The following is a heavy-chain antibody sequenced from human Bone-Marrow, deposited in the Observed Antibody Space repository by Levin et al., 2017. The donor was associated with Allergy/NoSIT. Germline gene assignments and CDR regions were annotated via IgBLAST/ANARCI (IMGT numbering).Heavy chain of an antibody. CDR3: AREPGDDWYFDL. CDR2: VSTYNGNT. D-gene: IGHD7-27*01. J-gene: IGHJ2*01. V-gene: IGHV1-18*04. CDR1: GYTFPNHG. Sequence: ASVKVSCKASGYTFPNHGITWMRQAPGQGLDWMGWVSTYNGNTNYAQNVQGRVTLTIDRSTSTAYMELKRLRPDDTAVYYCAREPGDDWYFDLWGRGTLVTVSS.